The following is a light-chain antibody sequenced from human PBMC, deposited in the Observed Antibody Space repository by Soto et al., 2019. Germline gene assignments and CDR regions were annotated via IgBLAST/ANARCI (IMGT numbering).Light chain of an antibody. Sequence: EIVLTQSPGTLSLSPGERATLSCRASQSVSSSYLAWYQQKPGQAPRLLIYGASSRATGIPDRFSGSGSGTDFTLTISSLQSEDSAVYYCQQYNNWPPITFGQGTRLEIK. V-gene: IGKV3-20*01. CDR2: GAS. CDR1: QSVSSSY. J-gene: IGKJ5*01. CDR3: QQYNNWPPIT.